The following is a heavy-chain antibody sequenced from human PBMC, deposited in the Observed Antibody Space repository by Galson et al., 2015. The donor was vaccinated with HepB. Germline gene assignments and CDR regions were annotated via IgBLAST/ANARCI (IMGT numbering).Heavy chain of an antibody. CDR1: GFTFSSYS. V-gene: IGHV3-21*01. D-gene: IGHD6-19*01. CDR3: ARGVEQWLVLDAFDI. CDR2: ISSSSSYI. Sequence: SLRLSCAASGFTFSSYSMNWVRQAPGKGLEWVSSISSSSSYIYYADSVKGRFTISRDNAKNSLYLQMNSLRAEDTAVYYCARGVEQWLVLDAFDIWGQGTMVTGSS. J-gene: IGHJ3*02.